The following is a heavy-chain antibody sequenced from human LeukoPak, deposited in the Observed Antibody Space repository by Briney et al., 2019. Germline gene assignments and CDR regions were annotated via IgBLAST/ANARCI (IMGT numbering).Heavy chain of an antibody. D-gene: IGHD3-10*01. CDR2: IRYDGSAY. V-gene: IGHV3-33*01. CDR3: ARDVWFGDYRWFDP. CDR1: GFTFSRYG. J-gene: IGHJ5*02. Sequence: PGGALRLSCVASGFTFSRYGIHWVRQPPGKGLEGVAVIRYDGSAYSYADSVKGRFTISRDNSKNTLYRQMSSLRAEDTAVYFCARDVWFGDYRWFDPWGQETLVIVSS.